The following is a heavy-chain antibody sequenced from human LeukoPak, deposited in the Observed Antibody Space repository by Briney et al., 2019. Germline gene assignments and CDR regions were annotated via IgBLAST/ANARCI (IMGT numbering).Heavy chain of an antibody. D-gene: IGHD2-15*01. Sequence: GGSLRLSCAASGFTFSSSAMSWVRQAPGKGLEWVSTISNNGGYTYYADSVQGRFTISRDNSKSTLRLQMNSLRAEDTAVYYCAKQLGYCSDGSCYFPYWGQGTLVTVSS. CDR2: ISNNGGYT. V-gene: IGHV3-23*01. J-gene: IGHJ4*02. CDR1: GFTFSSSA. CDR3: AKQLGYCSDGSCYFPY.